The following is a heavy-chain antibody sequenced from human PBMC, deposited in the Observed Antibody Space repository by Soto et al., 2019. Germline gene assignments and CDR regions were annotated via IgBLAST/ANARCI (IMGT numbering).Heavy chain of an antibody. CDR2: IERDDDDK. V-gene: IGHV2-70*13. J-gene: IGHJ6*02. Sequence: SGPTLVNPTEPLTVTCTFSGFSLTSPGMCVSWIRQSPGKALEWLALIERDDDDKYYSTSLKTRLTISKDTRKNQVVLTMANMDPADTATYYCARSIRGTRRFNGMDVWGQGTRVTVSS. CDR3: ARSIRGTRRFNGMDV. D-gene: IGHD1-20*01. CDR1: GFSLTSPGMC.